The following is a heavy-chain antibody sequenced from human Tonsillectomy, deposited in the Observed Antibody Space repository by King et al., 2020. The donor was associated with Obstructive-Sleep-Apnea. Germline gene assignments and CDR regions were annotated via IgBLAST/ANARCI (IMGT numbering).Heavy chain of an antibody. V-gene: IGHV4-59*08. J-gene: IGHJ5*02. CDR2: IYYTGST. CDR1: GGSLKDNF. CDR3: AKQGGSGYYYWCDP. Sequence: VQLQESGPGLVKPSETLSLTCTVSGGSLKDNFWSWIRQPPGKGLEWIGYIYYTGSTNYNPSLKSRVTISVDTSKNQFSLKLTSVTAADTAVYYCAKQGGSGYYYWCDPWGQGTLVTVSS. D-gene: IGHD5-12*01.